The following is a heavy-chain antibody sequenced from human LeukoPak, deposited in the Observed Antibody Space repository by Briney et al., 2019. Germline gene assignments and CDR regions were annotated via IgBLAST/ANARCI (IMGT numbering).Heavy chain of an antibody. J-gene: IGHJ4*02. V-gene: IGHV1-46*01. CDR2: INPSGGST. Sequence: ASVKVSCKASGYTFTSYYMHWVRQAPGQGLEWMGIINPSGGSTSYAQKFQGRVTVTRDMSTSTVYMELSSLRSEDTAVYYCARDGAAAGTFPDYWGQGTLVTVSS. CDR1: GYTFTSYY. CDR3: ARDGAAAGTFPDY. D-gene: IGHD6-13*01.